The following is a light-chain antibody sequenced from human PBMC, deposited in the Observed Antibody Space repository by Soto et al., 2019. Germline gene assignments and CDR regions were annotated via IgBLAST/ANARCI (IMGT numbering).Light chain of an antibody. J-gene: IGKJ1*01. Sequence: EIVLTQSQGTLSLSPGERGTLSCRASQGVDNNYLVWYQQKPGQAPRLLIFGTSSRATGIPDRFSGSGSGTHFTLTINSLEPEDVAVYYCHQFQNSPWTFGQGTKMDIK. CDR1: QGVDNNY. CDR3: HQFQNSPWT. CDR2: GTS. V-gene: IGKV3-20*01.